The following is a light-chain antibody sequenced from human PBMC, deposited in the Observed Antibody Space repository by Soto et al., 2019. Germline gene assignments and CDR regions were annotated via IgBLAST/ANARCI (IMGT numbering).Light chain of an antibody. CDR2: EVS. V-gene: IGLV2-14*01. J-gene: IGLJ1*01. Sequence: GAISDVGSYNYVSWYQQHPGKAPKLMIYEVSDRPSGISSRFSGSKSGNTASLTISGLQTEDEADYYCSSYTSSSTLFGTGTKVTVL. CDR1: ISDVGSYNY. CDR3: SSYTSSSTL.